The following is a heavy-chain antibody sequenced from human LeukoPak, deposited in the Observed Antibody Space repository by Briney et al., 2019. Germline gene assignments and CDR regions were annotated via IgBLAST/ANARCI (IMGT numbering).Heavy chain of an antibody. Sequence: GGSLRLSCAASGFSFSKFAMHWVRQAPGRGLESVSGISYNGDGTYYANSVKGRFTISRDNSKKSLYLQVGSLRVEDMGVYYCARGHFWSGYTYQDYFYYMDVWGKGTAVTVSS. CDR3: ARGHFWSGYTYQDYFYYMDV. D-gene: IGHD3-3*02. CDR1: GFSFSKFA. J-gene: IGHJ6*03. CDR2: ISYNGDGT. V-gene: IGHV3-64*01.